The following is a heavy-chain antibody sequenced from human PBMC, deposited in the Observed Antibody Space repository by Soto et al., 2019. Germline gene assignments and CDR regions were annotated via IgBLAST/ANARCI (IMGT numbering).Heavy chain of an antibody. CDR2: ILVSDST. J-gene: IGHJ3*02. D-gene: IGHD2-8*02. V-gene: IGHV3-23*01. Sequence: EVQMLESGGGLVQPGGSLRLPCAASGFICSSYDMSWVRQAPGKGLEWVSTILVSDSTHYEDSVRGRFTISRDRSKNTLYLQMNSLTAGDTAVYYCAKATATGGGAFDICGQGTMVTVSS. CDR1: GFICSSYD. CDR3: AKATATGGGAFDI.